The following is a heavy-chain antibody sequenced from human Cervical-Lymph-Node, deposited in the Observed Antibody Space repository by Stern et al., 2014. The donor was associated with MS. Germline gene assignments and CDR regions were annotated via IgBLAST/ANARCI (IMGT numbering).Heavy chain of an antibody. CDR2: IEPGDSNT. CDR1: GYMFASHW. Sequence: VQLVQSGAEVKKPGESLKISCKASGYMFASHWIGWVRQMPGKGLEWMGIIEPGDSNTIYSPYSQGQVTISVDKSTSTAYLQWSSLKASDTAMYYCARVNGGNSDWFDPWGQGTLVTVSS. J-gene: IGHJ5*02. D-gene: IGHD4-23*01. CDR3: ARVNGGNSDWFDP. V-gene: IGHV5-51*01.